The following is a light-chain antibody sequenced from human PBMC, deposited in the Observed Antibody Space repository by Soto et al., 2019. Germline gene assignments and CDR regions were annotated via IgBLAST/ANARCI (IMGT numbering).Light chain of an antibody. J-gene: IGKJ4*01. CDR1: QSISSW. CDR2: KAS. Sequence: DIPMTQSPSTLSASVGDRVTITCRASQSISSWLAWYQQKPGKAPKLLIYKASSLESGVPSRFSGSGSGTEFTLSISSLQTDDFATYYCQQYNSYPLTFGGGTKVEIK. V-gene: IGKV1-5*03. CDR3: QQYNSYPLT.